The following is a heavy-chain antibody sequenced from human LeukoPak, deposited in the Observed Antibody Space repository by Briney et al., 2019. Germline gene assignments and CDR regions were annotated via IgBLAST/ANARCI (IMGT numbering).Heavy chain of an antibody. CDR3: ARGFYDSSGYSSPFDS. Sequence: SETLSLTCTVSGGSISSYYWSWIRQPPGKGLEWIGYIYYSGSTNYDPSLKSRVTMSIDTSKNQFSLKLSSVTAADTAMYYCARGFYDSSGYSSPFDSWGQGTRVTVSS. D-gene: IGHD3-22*01. CDR1: GGSISSYY. V-gene: IGHV4-59*08. J-gene: IGHJ4*02. CDR2: IYYSGST.